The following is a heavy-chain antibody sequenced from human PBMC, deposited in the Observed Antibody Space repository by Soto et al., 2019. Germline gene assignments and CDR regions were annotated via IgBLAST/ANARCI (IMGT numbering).Heavy chain of an antibody. CDR1: GYSFTKYG. D-gene: IGHD2-2*01. CDR2: INPGNGDT. J-gene: IGHJ6*02. CDR3: ARTDCSSTSCYNYYYYGMDV. Sequence: QVQFVQSGTEVKKPGASVKVSCKTSGYSFTKYGLHWVRQAPGQRLEWMGWINPGNGDTKYSQKFQGRVTITRDTSATTAYMELSSLRSEDSALFYCARTDCSSTSCYNYYYYGMDVWGQGTTVTVSS. V-gene: IGHV1-3*01.